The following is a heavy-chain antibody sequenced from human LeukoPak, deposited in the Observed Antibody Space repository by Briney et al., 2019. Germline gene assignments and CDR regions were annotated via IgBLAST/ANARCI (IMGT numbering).Heavy chain of an antibody. CDR1: GGSISSGDYY. Sequence: PSQTLSLTCTVSGGSISSGDYYWSWIRQPPGKGLEWIGYIYYSGSTNYNPSLKSRVTISVDTSKNQFSLKLSSVTAADTAVYHCAKHSSPQGLRYLDWLLGPRPDIWGQGTMVTVSS. V-gene: IGHV4-61*08. CDR2: IYYSGST. J-gene: IGHJ3*02. D-gene: IGHD3-9*01. CDR3: AKHSSPQGLRYLDWLLGPRPDI.